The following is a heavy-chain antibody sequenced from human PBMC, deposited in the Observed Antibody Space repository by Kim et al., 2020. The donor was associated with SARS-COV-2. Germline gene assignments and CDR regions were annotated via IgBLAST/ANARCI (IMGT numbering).Heavy chain of an antibody. Sequence: SETLSLTCAVYGGSFSAYYWSWIRQPPGKGLEWIGEINHSGSTNYNPSLKSRVTISVDTSKNQFSLKLSSVTAADTAVYYCARGPTTVTSFYYYGMDVWG. D-gene: IGHD4-17*01. CDR2: INHSGST. CDR3: ARGPTTVTSFYYYGMDV. CDR1: GGSFSAYY. J-gene: IGHJ6*01. V-gene: IGHV4-34*01.